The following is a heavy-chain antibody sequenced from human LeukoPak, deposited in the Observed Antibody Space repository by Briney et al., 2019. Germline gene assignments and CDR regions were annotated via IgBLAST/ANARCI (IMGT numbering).Heavy chain of an antibody. Sequence: SETLSLTCTVSGGSISSYYWSWIRQPPGKGLEWIGYIYYSGSTNYNPSLKSRFTISVDTSKNQFSLKLSSVTAADTAVYYCARGTYYYDSSGYHWGQGTLVTVSS. D-gene: IGHD3-22*01. V-gene: IGHV4-59*01. J-gene: IGHJ5*02. CDR3: ARGTYYYDSSGYH. CDR1: GGSISSYY. CDR2: IYYSGST.